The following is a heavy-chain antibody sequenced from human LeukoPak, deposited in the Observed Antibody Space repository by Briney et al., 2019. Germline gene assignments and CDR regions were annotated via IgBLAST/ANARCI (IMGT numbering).Heavy chain of an antibody. Sequence: SETLSLTCAVSGGSISSSNWWSWVRQPPGEGLEWIGEIYHSGSTNYNPSLKSRVTISVDKSKNQFSLKLSSVTAADTAVYYCAARCYDYVWGSPFDYWGQGTLVTVSS. V-gene: IGHV4-4*02. J-gene: IGHJ4*02. CDR3: AARCYDYVWGSPFDY. CDR2: IYHSGST. CDR1: GGSISSSNW. D-gene: IGHD3-16*01.